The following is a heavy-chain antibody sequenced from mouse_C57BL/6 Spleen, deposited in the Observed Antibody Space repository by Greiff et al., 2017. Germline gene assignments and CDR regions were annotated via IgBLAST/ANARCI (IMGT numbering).Heavy chain of an antibody. J-gene: IGHJ3*01. V-gene: IGHV5-17*01. D-gene: IGHD1-1*01. Sequence: EVKLMESGGGLVKPGGSLKLSCAASGFTFSDYGMHWVRQAPEKGLEWVAYISSGNSTIYYADTVKGRFTISRDNAKNSLFLQMTSLRSEDTAMYYCASPYYGSAFAYWGQGTLVTVSA. CDR3: ASPYYGSAFAY. CDR2: ISSGNSTI. CDR1: GFTFSDYG.